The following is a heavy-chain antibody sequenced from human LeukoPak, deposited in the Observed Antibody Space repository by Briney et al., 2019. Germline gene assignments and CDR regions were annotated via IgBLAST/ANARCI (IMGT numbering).Heavy chain of an antibody. CDR3: ARDTPNYDILTGYSPNAFDI. J-gene: IGHJ3*02. CDR2: LYYSGST. CDR1: GGSISSYY. D-gene: IGHD3-9*01. Sequence: PSETLSLTCTVSGGSISSYYWSWIRQPPGKGLEWIGYLYYSGSTNYNPSLKSRVTISVDTSKNQFSLKLSSVTAADTAVYYCARDTPNYDILTGYSPNAFDIWGQGTMVTVSS. V-gene: IGHV4-59*01.